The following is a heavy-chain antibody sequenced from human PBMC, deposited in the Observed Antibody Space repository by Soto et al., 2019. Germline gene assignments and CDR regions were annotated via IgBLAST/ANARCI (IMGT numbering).Heavy chain of an antibody. CDR1: GGSISSYY. J-gene: IGHJ4*02. D-gene: IGHD5-18*01. V-gene: IGHV4-59*01. Sequence: SETLSLTCTVSGGSISSYYWSWIRQPPGKGLEWIGYIYYSGSTNYNPSLKSRVTISVDTSKNRFALKLSSVTAADTAVYYCARGGQLWPYYFDYWGQGTLVTVSS. CDR2: IYYSGST. CDR3: ARGGQLWPYYFDY.